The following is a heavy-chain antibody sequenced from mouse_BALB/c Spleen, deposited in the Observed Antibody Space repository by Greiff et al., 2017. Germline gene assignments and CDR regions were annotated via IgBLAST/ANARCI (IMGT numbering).Heavy chain of an antibody. J-gene: IGHJ3*01. CDR1: GYSITSDYA. Sequence: DVKLVESGPGLVKPSQSLSLTCTVTGYSITSDYAWNWIRQFPGNKLEWMGYISYSGSTSYNPSLKSRISITRDTSKNQFFLQLNSVTTEDTATYYCARLITTWDSAWFAYWGQGTLVTVSA. CDR3: ARLITTWDSAWFAY. V-gene: IGHV3-2*02. CDR2: ISYSGST. D-gene: IGHD2-4*01.